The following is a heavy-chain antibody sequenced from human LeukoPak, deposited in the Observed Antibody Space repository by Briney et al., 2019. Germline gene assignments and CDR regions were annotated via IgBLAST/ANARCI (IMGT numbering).Heavy chain of an antibody. J-gene: IGHJ6*04. CDR3: ARDVRVVVPAALYYYYGMDV. CDR1: GFTFSGYS. Sequence: GSLRLSSAASGFTFSGYSMNWVRQAPGKGLDWVSSITSTSSYIYYADSVKARFTISRDNAKNSLYLQMNSLRAEDTAVYYCARDVRVVVPAALYYYYGMDVWGKGTTVTVSS. D-gene: IGHD2-2*01. CDR2: ITSTSSYI. V-gene: IGHV3-21*01.